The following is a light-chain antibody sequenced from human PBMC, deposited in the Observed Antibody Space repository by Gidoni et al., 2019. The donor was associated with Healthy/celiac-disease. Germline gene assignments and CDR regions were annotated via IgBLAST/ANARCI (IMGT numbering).Light chain of an antibody. CDR1: SSNIGSNT. V-gene: IGLV1-44*01. CDR3: AAWDDSLNGPV. J-gene: IGLJ2*01. CDR2: SNN. Sequence: QSVLTQPPSASGTHGQRVTISCSGSSSNIGSNTVNWYQQLPGTAPKLLICSNNQRPSGVPDRFSGSKSGTSASLAISGLQSEDEADYYCAAWDDSLNGPVFGGGTKLTVL.